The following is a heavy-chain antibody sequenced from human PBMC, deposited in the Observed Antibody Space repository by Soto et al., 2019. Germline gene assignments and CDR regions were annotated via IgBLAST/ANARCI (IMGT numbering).Heavy chain of an antibody. V-gene: IGHV3-53*01. CDR1: GFPVSTKY. CDR2: IYSGGST. J-gene: IGHJ4*02. D-gene: IGHD3-22*01. Sequence: GGSLRLSCAASGFPVSTKYMSWVRQAPGKGLEWVSVIYSGGSTYYADSAKGRFTISRDNSKNTLYLQMNSLRAEDTAVYYCAKTYYYDSSGPYYFDYWGQGTLVTVSS. CDR3: AKTYYYDSSGPYYFDY.